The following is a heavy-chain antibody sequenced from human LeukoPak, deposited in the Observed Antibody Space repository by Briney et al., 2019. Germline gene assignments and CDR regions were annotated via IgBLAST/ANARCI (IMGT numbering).Heavy chain of an antibody. D-gene: IGHD3-9*01. CDR2: VSGSGTTT. CDR1: GFTFDYYA. V-gene: IGHV3-23*01. Sequence: GGSLGLSCAASGFTFDYYAMHWGRQAPGKGLEWVSGVSGSGTTTYYSDSVKGRFTISRDNSKNKVYLHMSSLRDEDTALYYCAKGYDILSAYLDYWGQGTLVTVSS. J-gene: IGHJ4*02. CDR3: AKGYDILSAYLDY.